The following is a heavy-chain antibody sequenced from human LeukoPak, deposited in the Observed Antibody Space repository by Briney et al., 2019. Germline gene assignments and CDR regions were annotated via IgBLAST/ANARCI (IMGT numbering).Heavy chain of an antibody. CDR3: ARGGYSGYDDAFDS. J-gene: IGHJ3*02. Sequence: SETLSLTCALSGGSISSGGYSWSWIRQPPGKGLEWIGYMYHSGSTYYNPSLKSRVTISVDRSKNQFSLKLSSVTAADTAVYYCARGGYSGYDDAFDSWGQGTMVTVSS. CDR2: MYHSGST. V-gene: IGHV4-30-2*01. CDR1: GGSISSGGYS. D-gene: IGHD5-12*01.